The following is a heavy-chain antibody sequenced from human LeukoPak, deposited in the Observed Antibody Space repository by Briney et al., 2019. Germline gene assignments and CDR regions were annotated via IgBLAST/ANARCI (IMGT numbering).Heavy chain of an antibody. CDR2: IKQDGSEK. CDR3: AREGGLENKYYYYYYMDV. D-gene: IGHD2/OR15-2a*01. Sequence: PGGSLRLSCAASGLTFSSYWMSWVRRAPGKGLEWVAHIKQDGSEKYYVDSVKGRFTISRDNAKNSLYLQMNSLRAEDTAVYYCAREGGLENKYYYYYYMDVWGKGTTVTVSS. V-gene: IGHV3-7*01. J-gene: IGHJ6*03. CDR1: GLTFSSYW.